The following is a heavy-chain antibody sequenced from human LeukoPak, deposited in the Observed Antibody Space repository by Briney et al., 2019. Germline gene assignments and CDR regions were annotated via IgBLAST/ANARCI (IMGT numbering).Heavy chain of an antibody. Sequence: GASVKVSCKASGYTFTSYGISWVRQAPGQGLEWMGWINPYNGNTNYAQKLQGRVTMTTDTSTTTAYMEVRRLTSDDTAVYYCARMGVRDFDYWGQGNLVTVSS. CDR3: ARMGVRDFDY. V-gene: IGHV1-18*01. CDR1: GYTFTSYG. D-gene: IGHD3-16*01. J-gene: IGHJ4*02. CDR2: INPYNGNT.